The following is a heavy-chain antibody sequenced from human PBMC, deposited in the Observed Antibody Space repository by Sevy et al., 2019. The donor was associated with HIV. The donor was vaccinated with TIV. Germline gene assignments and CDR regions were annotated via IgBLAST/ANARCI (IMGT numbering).Heavy chain of an antibody. D-gene: IGHD3-22*01. CDR1: GFKVSDNY. CDR2: IYAGSST. CDR3: TTHASDFDSSGYLERDAFDI. Sequence: GGSLRLSCAASGFKVSDNYMSWVRQAPRKGLEWVSVIYAGSSTYYADSVKGRFTISRDNSKNTLYLQMNSLRVEDTAVYYWTTHASDFDSSGYLERDAFDIWGQGTMVTVSS. V-gene: IGHV3-53*01. J-gene: IGHJ3*02.